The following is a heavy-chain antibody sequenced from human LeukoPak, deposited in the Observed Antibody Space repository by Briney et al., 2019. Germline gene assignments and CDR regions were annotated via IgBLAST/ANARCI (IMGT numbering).Heavy chain of an antibody. J-gene: IGHJ4*02. CDR3: ARDFHTYYYDSSGSYPFDY. D-gene: IGHD3-22*01. CDR1: GYTFTSYY. V-gene: IGHV1-46*01. Sequence: ASVKVSCKASGYTFTSYYMHWVRQAPGQGLEWMGIINPSGGSTSYAQKFQGRVTMTRDTSTSTVYMELSSLRSEDTAVYYCARDFHTYYYDSSGSYPFDYWGQGTLVTVSS. CDR2: INPSGGST.